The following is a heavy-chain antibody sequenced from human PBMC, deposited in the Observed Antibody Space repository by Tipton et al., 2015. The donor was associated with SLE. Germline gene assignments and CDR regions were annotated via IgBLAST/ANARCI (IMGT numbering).Heavy chain of an antibody. J-gene: IGHJ1*01. D-gene: IGHD5-12*01. CDR2: INHSGST. V-gene: IGHV4-34*01. CDR1: GGSFCGYY. CDR3: ATGYDFQTGWFQH. Sequence: LRLSCAVYGGSFCGYYWSWIRQPPGKGLEWIGEINHSGSTNYNPSLKSRVTISVDTSKNQFSLKLSSVTAADTAVYYCATGYDFQTGWFQHWGQGTLVTVSS.